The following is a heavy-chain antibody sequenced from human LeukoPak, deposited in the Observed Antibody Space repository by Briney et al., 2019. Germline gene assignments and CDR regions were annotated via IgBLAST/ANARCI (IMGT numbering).Heavy chain of an antibody. Sequence: GASVKVSCKASGYTFTSYAINWVRQATGQGLEWMGWMNPNSGNTGYAQEFQGRVTMTRNTSISTAYMELSSLRSEDTAVYYCARGLMWSPSIFDPWGQGTLVTVSS. J-gene: IGHJ5*02. V-gene: IGHV1-8*01. D-gene: IGHD2-2*01. CDR2: MNPNSGNT. CDR3: ARGLMWSPSIFDP. CDR1: GYTFTSYA.